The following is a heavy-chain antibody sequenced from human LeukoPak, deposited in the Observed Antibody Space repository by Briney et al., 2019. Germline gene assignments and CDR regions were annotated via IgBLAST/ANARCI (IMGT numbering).Heavy chain of an antibody. D-gene: IGHD5-18*01. V-gene: IGHV4-39*01. CDR1: GGSISSSGYS. Sequence: SETLSLTCSVSGGSISSSGYSWGWIRQPPGKGLEWIGSIFSSGSTYDNPSLKSRVITSVDTSKNQFSLRLSSVAATDTAVYYCARSRGGYRHGLNFFDYWGQGTLVTVSS. J-gene: IGHJ4*02. CDR3: ARSRGGYRHGLNFFDY. CDR2: IFSSGST.